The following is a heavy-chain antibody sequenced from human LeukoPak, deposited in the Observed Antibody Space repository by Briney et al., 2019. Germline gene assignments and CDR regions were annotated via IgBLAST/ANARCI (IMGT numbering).Heavy chain of an antibody. CDR2: IYYSGSTSGST. CDR3: ARDPTTVVTLPYYFDF. D-gene: IGHD4-23*01. Sequence: SETLSLTCTVSGGSITTYYWSWIRQPPGKGLEWIGCIYYSGSTSGSTNYNPSLKSRVTMSVDTSKNQFSLTLRSVTAADTAVYYCARDPTTVVTLPYYFDFWGQGTPVTVSS. J-gene: IGHJ4*02. V-gene: IGHV4-59*12. CDR1: GGSITTYY.